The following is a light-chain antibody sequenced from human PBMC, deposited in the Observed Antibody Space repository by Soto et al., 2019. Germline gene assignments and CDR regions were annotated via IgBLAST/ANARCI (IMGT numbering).Light chain of an antibody. CDR2: DVS. CDR1: SSDVGGYNS. J-gene: IGLJ1*01. Sequence: QSALTQPRSVSGSPGQSVTISCTGTSSDVGGYNSVSWYQQHPGKAPKLMIYDVSKRPSGVPDRFSGSKSGNTASLTISGLQAEDEADYYYCSFAGTSDVFGTGTKLTVL. CDR3: CSFAGTSDV. V-gene: IGLV2-11*01.